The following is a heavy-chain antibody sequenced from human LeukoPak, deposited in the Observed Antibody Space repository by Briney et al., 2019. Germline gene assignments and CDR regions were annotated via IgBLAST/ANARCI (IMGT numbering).Heavy chain of an antibody. CDR2: ISAYNGNT. J-gene: IGHJ4*02. CDR3: ARDVGRSYDLDY. Sequence: PSVKLSCTASGYTFTSYGISWVRQAPGQGLEWMGWISAYNGNTDYAQSLQGRVTMTIDTSTSTVYMELRSLRSDDTAVYYCARDVGRSYDLDYWGQGTLVTVSS. CDR1: GYTFTSYG. V-gene: IGHV1-18*01. D-gene: IGHD3-16*01.